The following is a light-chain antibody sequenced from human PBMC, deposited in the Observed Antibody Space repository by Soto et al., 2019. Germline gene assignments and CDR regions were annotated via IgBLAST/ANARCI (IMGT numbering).Light chain of an antibody. CDR2: KNN. Sequence: QSVLTQRPSGSGTPGQRITISCSGSSSNIRGSDVYWYQQLPGTAPKLLIRKNNQRPSGVPDRFSGSKSGTSASLAISGLRSEDEADYYCAAWDGSLSGYVFGAGTKVTVL. V-gene: IGLV1-47*01. CDR1: SSNIRGSD. J-gene: IGLJ1*01. CDR3: AAWDGSLSGYV.